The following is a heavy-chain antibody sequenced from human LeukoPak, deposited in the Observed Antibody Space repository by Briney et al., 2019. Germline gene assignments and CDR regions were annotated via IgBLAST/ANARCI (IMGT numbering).Heavy chain of an antibody. CDR2: IKQDGSEK. V-gene: IGHV3-7*01. J-gene: IGHJ6*03. CDR3: ARKELDYYYYYMDV. D-gene: IGHD1-7*01. Sequence: GGSLRLSCAASGFTFSSYWMHWVRQAPGKGLEWVANIKQDGSEKYYVDSVKGRFTISRDNAKNSLYLQMNSLRAEDTAVYYCARKELDYYYYYMDVWGKGTTVTVSS. CDR1: GFTFSSYW.